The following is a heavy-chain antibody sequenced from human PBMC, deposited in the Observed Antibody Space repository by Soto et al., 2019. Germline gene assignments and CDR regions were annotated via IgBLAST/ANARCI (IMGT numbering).Heavy chain of an antibody. J-gene: IGHJ3*02. CDR3: ARMGAGSHDAFDI. CDR2: INHSGST. Sequence: SETLSLTCAVYGGSFSGYYWSWIRQPPGKGLEWIGEINHSGSTNYNPSLKSRVTISVATSKNQFSLKLSSVTAADTAVYYCARMGAGSHDAFDIWGQGTMVTVSS. V-gene: IGHV4-34*01. D-gene: IGHD1-26*01. CDR1: GGSFSGYY.